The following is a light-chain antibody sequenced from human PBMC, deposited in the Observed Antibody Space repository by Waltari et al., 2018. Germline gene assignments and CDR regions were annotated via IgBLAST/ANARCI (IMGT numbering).Light chain of an antibody. CDR3: SAWDSSLSAWV. CDR2: RNN. V-gene: IGLV10-54*01. J-gene: IGLJ3*02. Sequence: QAGLTQPPSVSKGLRQTATLTCTGNSNTVGNQGAAWLQQHQGHPPKPLSYRNNTRPSGISERLSASRSGNTASLTITGLQPEDEADYYCSAWDSSLSAWVFGGGTKLTVL. CDR1: SNTVGNQG.